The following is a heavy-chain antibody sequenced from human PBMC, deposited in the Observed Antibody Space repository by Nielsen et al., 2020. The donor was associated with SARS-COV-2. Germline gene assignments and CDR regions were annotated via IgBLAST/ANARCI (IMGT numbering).Heavy chain of an antibody. Sequence: SVKVSCKASGYTFTSYYMHWVRQAPGQGLEWMGGIIPIFGTANYAQKFQGRVTITADESTSTAYMELSSLRSEDTAVYYCARDSRAGPLDYWGQGTLVTVSS. CDR2: IIPIFGTA. CDR3: ARDSRAGPLDY. V-gene: IGHV1-69*13. CDR1: GYTFTSYY. J-gene: IGHJ4*02.